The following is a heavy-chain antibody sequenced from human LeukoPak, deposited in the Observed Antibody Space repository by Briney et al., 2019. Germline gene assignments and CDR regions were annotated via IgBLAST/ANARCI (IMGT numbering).Heavy chain of an antibody. J-gene: IGHJ4*02. CDR1: GFTFSSYE. V-gene: IGHV3-48*03. Sequence: GGSLRLSCAASGFTFSSYEMNWVRQAPGKGLEWVSYISISGSTIYYADSVKGRFTISRDNAKNSLHLQMNGLRAEDTAVYYCARETGPYHDYWGQGTLVTVSS. CDR3: ARETGPYHDY. D-gene: IGHD3-9*01. CDR2: ISISGSTI.